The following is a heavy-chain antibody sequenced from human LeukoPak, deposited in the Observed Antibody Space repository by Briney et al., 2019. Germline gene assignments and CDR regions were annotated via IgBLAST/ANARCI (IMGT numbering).Heavy chain of an antibody. CDR1: RFTFRNYA. V-gene: IGHV3-30*04. J-gene: IGHJ5*02. Sequence: PGGSLRLSCAASRFTFRNYAMHWVRRAPGKGLEWVAFISSDGTNKDYADSVKGRFSISRDNSKNTLYLQMNRLRADDTAVYYCARDRSQEFDPWGQGTLVTVSS. D-gene: IGHD3-10*01. CDR2: ISSDGTNK. CDR3: ARDRSQEFDP.